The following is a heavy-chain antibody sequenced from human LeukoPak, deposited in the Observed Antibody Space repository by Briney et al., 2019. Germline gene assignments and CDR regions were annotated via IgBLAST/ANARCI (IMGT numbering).Heavy chain of an antibody. CDR2: INPSGGSI. D-gene: IGHD2-2*01. CDR1: GYTFTSYY. V-gene: IGHV1-46*03. CDR3: ARDPVPAARHDWFDP. Sequence: ASVKVSCMASGYTFTSYYMHWVRQAPGQGLEWMGIINPSGGSISYAQKFQGRVTMTRDTSTSTVYMELSSLRPEDTAVYYCARDPVPAARHDWFDPWGQGTLVTVSS. J-gene: IGHJ5*02.